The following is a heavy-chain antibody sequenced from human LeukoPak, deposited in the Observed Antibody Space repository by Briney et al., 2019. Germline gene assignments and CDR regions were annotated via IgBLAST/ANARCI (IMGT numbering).Heavy chain of an antibody. D-gene: IGHD3-22*01. Sequence: SETLSLTCAVSGDSISTTNWWSWVRQPPGKGLEWIGYIYYSGSTNYNPSLKSRVTISVDTSKNQFSLKLSSVTAADTAVYYCARHGNYYDSSGYYYWGQGTLVTVSS. J-gene: IGHJ4*02. CDR2: IYYSGST. CDR1: GDSISTTNW. V-gene: IGHV4-4*02. CDR3: ARHGNYYDSSGYYY.